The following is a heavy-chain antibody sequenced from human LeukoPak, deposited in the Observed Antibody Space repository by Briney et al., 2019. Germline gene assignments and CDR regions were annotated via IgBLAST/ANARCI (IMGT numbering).Heavy chain of an antibody. J-gene: IGHJ4*02. V-gene: IGHV3-66*01. Sequence: GGSLRLSCAASEFTVSSNYMSWVRQAPGKGLEWVSVIYSGGSTYYADSVKGRFTISRDNSKNTLYLQMNSLRAEDTAVYYCAKDPPWRYFDYWGQGTLVTVSS. D-gene: IGHD1-1*01. CDR3: AKDPPWRYFDY. CDR1: EFTVSSNY. CDR2: IYSGGST.